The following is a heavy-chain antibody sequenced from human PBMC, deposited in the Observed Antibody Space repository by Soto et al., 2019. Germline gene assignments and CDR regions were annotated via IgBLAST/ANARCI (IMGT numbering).Heavy chain of an antibody. Sequence: QVQLVESGGGVVQPGRSLRLSCVASGFTFSGYAMHWVRQAPGKGLEWVSIISYDGNKKYYADSVKGRFTISRDNSKNTLYLQMNSLTAEDTAVVYCVSALGSFDSDYGMDIWGQGTTVTVSS. CDR1: GFTFSGYA. J-gene: IGHJ6*02. V-gene: IGHV3-30-3*01. CDR3: VSALGSFDSDYGMDI. D-gene: IGHD3-9*01. CDR2: ISYDGNKK.